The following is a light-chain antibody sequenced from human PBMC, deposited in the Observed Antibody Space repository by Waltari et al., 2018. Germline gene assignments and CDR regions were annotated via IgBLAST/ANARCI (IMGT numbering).Light chain of an antibody. V-gene: IGLV2-14*03. CDR3: SSYTSSGTPWV. Sequence: QSALTQPASVSGSPGQSITISCTGTSSDIGGCNYVSWYQEHPGRAPKLMIFDVSDRPSGVSNRFSGSKSGNTASLTISGLQADDEADYYCSSYTSSGTPWVFGGGTKLTVL. CDR2: DVS. J-gene: IGLJ3*02. CDR1: SSDIGGCNY.